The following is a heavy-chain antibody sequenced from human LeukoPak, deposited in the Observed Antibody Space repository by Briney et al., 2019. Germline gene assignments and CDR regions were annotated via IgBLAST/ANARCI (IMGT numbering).Heavy chain of an antibody. V-gene: IGHV1-8*03. J-gene: IGHJ5*02. CDR2: INPNSGNT. CDR3: ARGYKGSRWFDP. CDR1: GYTFTGYY. D-gene: IGHD5-24*01. Sequence: GPVKVSCKASGYTFTGYYMHWVRQAPGQGLEWMGWINPNSGNTGYAQKFQGRVTITRNTSISTAYMELSSLRSEDAAVYYCARGYKGSRWFDPWGQGTLVTVSS.